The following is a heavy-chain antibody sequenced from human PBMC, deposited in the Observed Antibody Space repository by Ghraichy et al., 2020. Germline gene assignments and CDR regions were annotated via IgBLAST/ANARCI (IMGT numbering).Heavy chain of an antibody. J-gene: IGHJ3*02. CDR2: IYYSGST. CDR1: GGSISSSDYY. Sequence: SETLSLTCTVSGGSISSSDYYWGWIRQPPGKGLEWIGNIYYSGSTYYNPSLKSRVTISVDTSKNQFSLKLSSVTAADTAGYYCPRLKVALDAFDIWGQGTMVTVSS. V-gene: IGHV4-39*01. CDR3: PRLKVALDAFDI. D-gene: IGHD5-12*01.